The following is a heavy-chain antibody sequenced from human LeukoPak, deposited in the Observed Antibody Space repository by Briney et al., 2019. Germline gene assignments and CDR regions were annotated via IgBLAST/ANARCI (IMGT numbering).Heavy chain of an antibody. D-gene: IGHD6-6*01. Sequence: GGSLRLSCAASGFAFNDYAMHWVRRAPGKGLEWVSGVTWSSATIAYADSVKGRFTISRDNAKNSLYLQMNSLRIEDMAFYYCAKGGRATRLDDAFDIWGQGTMVAVSS. CDR1: GFAFNDYA. V-gene: IGHV3-9*03. J-gene: IGHJ3*02. CDR2: VTWSSATI. CDR3: AKGGRATRLDDAFDI.